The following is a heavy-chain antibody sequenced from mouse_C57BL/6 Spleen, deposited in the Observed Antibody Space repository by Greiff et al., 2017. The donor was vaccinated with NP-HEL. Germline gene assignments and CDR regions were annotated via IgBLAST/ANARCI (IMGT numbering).Heavy chain of an antibody. V-gene: IGHV5-4*01. CDR2: ISDGGSYT. Sequence: EVQGVESGGGLVKPGGSLKLSCAASGFTFSSYAMSWVRQTPEKRLEWVATISDGGSYTYYPDNVKGRFTISRDNAKNNLYLQMSHLKSEDTAMYYCAREGVTGYFDVWGTGTTVTVSS. CDR3: AREGVTGYFDV. D-gene: IGHD2-2*01. CDR1: GFTFSSYA. J-gene: IGHJ1*03.